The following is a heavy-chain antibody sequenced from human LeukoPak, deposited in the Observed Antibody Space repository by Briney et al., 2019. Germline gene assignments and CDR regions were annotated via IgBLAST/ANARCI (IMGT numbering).Heavy chain of an antibody. J-gene: IGHJ6*02. D-gene: IGHD3-3*01. CDR1: GFTFSSYG. Sequence: GGSLRLSCAASGFTFSSYGMHWVRQAPGKGLEWVAVIWYDGSNKYYADSVKGRFTISRDNSKNTLYLQMNSLRAEDAAVYYCARNTYYDFWSGYYPIYYYYYGMDVWGQGTTVTVSS. CDR2: IWYDGSNK. V-gene: IGHV3-33*01. CDR3: ARNTYYDFWSGYYPIYYYYYGMDV.